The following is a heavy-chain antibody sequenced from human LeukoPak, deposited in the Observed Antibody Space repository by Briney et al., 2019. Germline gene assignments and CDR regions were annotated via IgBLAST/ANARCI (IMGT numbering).Heavy chain of an antibody. CDR1: GFTFSTYS. CDR2: IKSKTDGGTT. V-gene: IGHV3-15*01. Sequence: GGSLRLSCAASGFTFSTYSMNWVSQAPGKGLEWVGRIKSKTDGGTTDYAAPVKGRFTISRDDSKNTLYLQMNSLKTEDTAVYYCTTYSGSYLDAFDIWGQGTMVTVSS. D-gene: IGHD1-26*01. J-gene: IGHJ3*02. CDR3: TTYSGSYLDAFDI.